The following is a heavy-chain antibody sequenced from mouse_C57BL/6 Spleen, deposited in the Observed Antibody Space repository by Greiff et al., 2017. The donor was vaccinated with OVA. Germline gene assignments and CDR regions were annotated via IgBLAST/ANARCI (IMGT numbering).Heavy chain of an antibody. V-gene: IGHV3-6*01. D-gene: IGHD2-4*01. CDR3: ARDEDYDFAY. J-gene: IGHJ3*01. CDR2: ISYDGSN. CDR1: GYSITSGYY. Sequence: EVQLVESGPGLVKPSQSLSLTCSVTGYSITSGYYWNWIRQFPGNKLEWMGYISYDGSNNYNPSLKNRISITRDTSKNQFFLKLNSVTTEDTATYYCARDEDYDFAYWGQGTLVTVSA.